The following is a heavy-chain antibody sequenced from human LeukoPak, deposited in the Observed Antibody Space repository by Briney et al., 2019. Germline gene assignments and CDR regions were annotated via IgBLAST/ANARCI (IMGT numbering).Heavy chain of an antibody. CDR3: AKEHYDFWSGPWGYYYYYMDV. J-gene: IGHJ6*03. Sequence: GGSLRLSCAASGFTFSSYWMHWVRQAPGKGLVWVSRINSDGSSTSYADSVKGRITISRDNSKNTLYLQMNSLRAEDTAVYYCAKEHYDFWSGPWGYYYYYMDVWGKGTTVTVSS. CDR1: GFTFSSYW. V-gene: IGHV3-74*01. D-gene: IGHD3-3*01. CDR2: INSDGSST.